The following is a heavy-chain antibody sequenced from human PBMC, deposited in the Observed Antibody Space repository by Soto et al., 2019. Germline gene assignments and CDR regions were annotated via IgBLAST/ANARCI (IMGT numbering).Heavy chain of an antibody. CDR1: GGSISSGGYS. CDR3: AAGQYYYGSVSTDY. CDR2: IYHSGST. J-gene: IGHJ4*02. V-gene: IGHV4-30-2*01. Sequence: KPSETLSLTCAVSGGSISSGGYSWSWIRQPPGKGLEWIGYIYHSGSTYYNPSLKSRVTISVDRSKNQFSLKLSSVTAADTAVYYCAAGQYYYGSVSTDYWGQGTLVTVSS. D-gene: IGHD3-10*01.